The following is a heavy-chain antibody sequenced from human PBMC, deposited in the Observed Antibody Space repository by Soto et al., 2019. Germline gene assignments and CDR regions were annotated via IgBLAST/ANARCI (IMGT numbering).Heavy chain of an antibody. CDR3: ARSAEVPGFDS. Sequence: GGSLRLSCAASGFTFSSYAMHWVRQAPGKGLEWVAVISYDGSNKYYADSVKGRFTISRDNSKNTLYLQMNSLRAEDTAVYYCARSAEVPGFDSWGQGTLVTVSS. D-gene: IGHD1-1*01. V-gene: IGHV3-30-3*01. J-gene: IGHJ4*02. CDR2: ISYDGSNK. CDR1: GFTFSSYA.